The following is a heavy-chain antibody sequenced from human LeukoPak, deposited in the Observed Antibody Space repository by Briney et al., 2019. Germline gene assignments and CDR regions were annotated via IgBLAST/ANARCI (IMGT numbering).Heavy chain of an antibody. J-gene: IGHJ5*02. V-gene: IGHV4-61*05. CDR2: IYYSGST. Sequence: PSETLSLTCTVSGGSISSSSYYWGWIRQPPGKGLEWIGYIYYSGSTNYNPSLKSRVTISVDTSKNQFSLKLSSVTAADTAVYYCARWAGSPWGQGTLVTVSS. CDR3: ARWAGSP. CDR1: GGSISSSSYY.